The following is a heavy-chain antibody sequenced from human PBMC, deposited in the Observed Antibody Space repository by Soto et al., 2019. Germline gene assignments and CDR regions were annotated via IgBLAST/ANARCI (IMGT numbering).Heavy chain of an antibody. CDR3: PRGAARFGELRDGWFDP. CDR2: IWYDGSNK. D-gene: IGHD3-10*01. CDR1: GFNFSSYG. V-gene: IGHV3-33*01. Sequence: GGSLRLSCAASGFNFSSYGMHWVRQATGKGLEWVAVIWYDGSNKYYADSVKGRFTSSRDNSKNTLYLQMNSLRAEDTAVYYCPRGAARFGELRDGWFDPWGQGTLVTVSS. J-gene: IGHJ5*02.